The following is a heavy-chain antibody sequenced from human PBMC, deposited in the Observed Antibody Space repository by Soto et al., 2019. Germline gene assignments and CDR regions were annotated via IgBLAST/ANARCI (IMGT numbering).Heavy chain of an antibody. Sequence: GASVKVSCKASGYTFTSYYMHWVRQAPGQGLEWMGIINPSGGSTSYAQKFQGRVTMTRDTSTSTVYMELSSLRSEDTAVYYCASNQNYYGSGSPPYYYYGMDVWGQGTTVTVSS. CDR1: GYTFTSYY. CDR2: INPSGGST. J-gene: IGHJ6*02. D-gene: IGHD3-10*01. CDR3: ASNQNYYGSGSPPYYYYGMDV. V-gene: IGHV1-46*03.